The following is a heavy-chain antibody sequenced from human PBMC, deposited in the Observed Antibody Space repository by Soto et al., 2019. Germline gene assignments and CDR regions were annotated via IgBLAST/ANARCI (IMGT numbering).Heavy chain of an antibody. V-gene: IGHV3-23*01. CDR3: AKEGSPPFFQH. Sequence: GGALRLSCAASGFTFSNYSMSWVRQAPGKGPEWVSAISGGGGQTYYLESVKGRFTISRDNSKNTVSLLLNSLRADDTAVYYCAKEGSPPFFQHWGQGTLVTVSS. CDR1: GFTFSNYS. CDR2: ISGGGGQT. J-gene: IGHJ4*02. D-gene: IGHD3-10*01.